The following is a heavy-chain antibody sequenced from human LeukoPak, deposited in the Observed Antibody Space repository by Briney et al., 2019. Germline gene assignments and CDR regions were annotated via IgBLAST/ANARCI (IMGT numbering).Heavy chain of an antibody. Sequence: PGGSLRLSCAASGFTFSSYGMSWLRQAPGRGLEWVSALSGNGGTTYYVDSVKGRFTISRDNFKNTLYLQMNSLRAEDTAVYYCAKDLHWASDYWGQGTLVTVSS. V-gene: IGHV3-23*01. J-gene: IGHJ4*02. D-gene: IGHD7-27*01. CDR1: GFTFSSYG. CDR2: LSGNGGTT. CDR3: AKDLHWASDY.